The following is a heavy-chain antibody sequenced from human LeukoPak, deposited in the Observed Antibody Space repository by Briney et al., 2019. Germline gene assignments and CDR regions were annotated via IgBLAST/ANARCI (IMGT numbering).Heavy chain of an antibody. CDR2: ISSSSSTI. V-gene: IGHV3-48*01. J-gene: IGHJ3*02. CDR1: GFTFGSYS. D-gene: IGHD2-2*02. CDR3: ARGSGRYTDAFDI. Sequence: PGGSLRLSCAASGFTFGSYSMNWVRQAPGKGLEWVSYISSSSSTIYYADSVKGRFTISRDNAKNSLYLQMNSLRAEDTAVYYCARGSGRYTDAFDIWGQGTMVTVSS.